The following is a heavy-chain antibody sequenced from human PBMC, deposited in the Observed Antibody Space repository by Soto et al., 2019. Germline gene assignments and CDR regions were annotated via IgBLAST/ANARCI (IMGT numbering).Heavy chain of an antibody. CDR1: GYTSTSYG. D-gene: IGHD2-2*01. CDR3: ARARFVGSTSRYYYMDV. CDR2: ISAYNGNT. Sequence: GASVKVSCKASGYTSTSYGISWVRQAPGQGLEWMGWISAYNGNTNYAQKLQGRVTMTTDTSTSTAYMELRSLRSDDTAVYYCARARFVGSTSRYYYMDVWGKGTTVTVSS. V-gene: IGHV1-18*01. J-gene: IGHJ6*03.